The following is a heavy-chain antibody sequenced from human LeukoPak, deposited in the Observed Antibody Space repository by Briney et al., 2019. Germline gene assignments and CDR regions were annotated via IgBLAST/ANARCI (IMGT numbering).Heavy chain of an antibody. CDR3: ARADCSSTSCLNAFDI. Sequence: ASVKVSFKASGYTFTCCYMHWVRQAPGQGLEWMGRINPNSGGTNYAQKFQGRVTMTRDTSISTAYMELSRLRSDDTAVYYCARADCSSTSCLNAFDIWGQGTMVTVSS. CDR2: INPNSGGT. CDR1: GYTFTCCY. D-gene: IGHD2-2*01. V-gene: IGHV1-2*06. J-gene: IGHJ3*02.